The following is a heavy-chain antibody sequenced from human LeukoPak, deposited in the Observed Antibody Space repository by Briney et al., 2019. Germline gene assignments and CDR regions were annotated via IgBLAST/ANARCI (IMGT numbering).Heavy chain of an antibody. CDR2: ISKSGDSI. V-gene: IGHV3-11*01. J-gene: IGHJ4*02. Sequence: PGGSLRLSCAASGFIFSDYYMSWFRQAPGKGLEWVSYISKSGDSIYYADSVKGRFTISRDNAKNSLYLQMNSLRGEDTAVYYCAGGGYSSGWYSSPDYWAQGTLVTVSS. CDR1: GFIFSDYY. CDR3: AGGGYSSGWYSSPDY. D-gene: IGHD6-19*01.